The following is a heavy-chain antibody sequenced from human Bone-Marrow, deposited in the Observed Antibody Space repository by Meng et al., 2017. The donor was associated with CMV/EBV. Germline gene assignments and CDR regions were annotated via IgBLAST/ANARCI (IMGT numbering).Heavy chain of an antibody. Sequence: GESLKISCAASGFTFSSYAMHWVRQAPGKGLEWVAVISYDGSNKYYADSVKGRFTISRDNSKKTLYLQMNSLRAEDTAVYYCARADGSGTQHLQDDAFDIWGQGTMVTVSS. CDR1: GFTFSSYA. CDR2: ISYDGSNK. CDR3: ARADGSGTQHLQDDAFDI. D-gene: IGHD3-10*01. J-gene: IGHJ3*02. V-gene: IGHV3-30-3*01.